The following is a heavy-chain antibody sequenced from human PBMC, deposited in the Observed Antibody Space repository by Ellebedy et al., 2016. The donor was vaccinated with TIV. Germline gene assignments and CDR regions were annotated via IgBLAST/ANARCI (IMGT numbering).Heavy chain of an antibody. J-gene: IGHJ4*02. CDR1: GYTFTSYG. Sequence: AASVTVSCKASGYTFTSYGIRWVRQAPGQGLEWMGWISAYNGNTNYAQKLQGRVTMTPDTSTSTAYMELRSLRSDDTAVYYCARVPITMIRGYDYWGQGTLVTVSS. V-gene: IGHV1-18*04. CDR3: ARVPITMIRGYDY. CDR2: ISAYNGNT. D-gene: IGHD3-10*01.